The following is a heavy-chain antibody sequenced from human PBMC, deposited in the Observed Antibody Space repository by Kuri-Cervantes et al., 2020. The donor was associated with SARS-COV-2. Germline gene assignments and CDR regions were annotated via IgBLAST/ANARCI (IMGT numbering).Heavy chain of an antibody. CDR2: ISSSGSTI. D-gene: IGHD1-26*01. V-gene: IGHV3-48*03. J-gene: IGHJ4*02. CDR1: GFTFSSYE. Sequence: GGSLRFSWAAFGFTFSSYEMNGDGKAPGKGLVWVSSISSSGSTIYYADQVKGRFTIARDNAQNSLYRQMNSLRAEDTAVYYCARDLGASAFDYWGQGTLVTVSS. CDR3: ARDLGASAFDY.